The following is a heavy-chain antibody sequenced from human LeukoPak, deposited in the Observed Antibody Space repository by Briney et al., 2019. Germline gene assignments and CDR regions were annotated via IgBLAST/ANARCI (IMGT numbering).Heavy chain of an antibody. CDR1: GYKFTDYS. CDR2: IHPESGGT. CDR3: ARLRGGYDSADY. Sequence: ASVKVSCKASGYKFTDYSMHWVRQAPGRGPEWMGWIHPESGGTNSAPEFQGRVTTTRDTSISTVYMELSRLGSDDTAVYYCARLRGGYDSADYWGQGTLVTVSS. D-gene: IGHD5-12*01. V-gene: IGHV1-2*02. J-gene: IGHJ4*02.